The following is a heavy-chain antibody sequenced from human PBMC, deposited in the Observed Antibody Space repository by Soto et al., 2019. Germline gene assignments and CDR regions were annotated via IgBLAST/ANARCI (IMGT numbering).Heavy chain of an antibody. CDR3: ARNAAGTYGDYFYYYYYMDV. V-gene: IGHV3-11*01. Sequence: GGSLRLSCAASGFTFSDYYMSWIRQAPGKGLEWVSYISSSGSTIYYADSVKGRFTISRDNAKNSLYLQMNSLRAEDTAVYYCARNAAGTYGDYFYYYYYMDVWGKGTTVTVSS. CDR2: ISSSGSTI. CDR1: GFTFSDYY. J-gene: IGHJ6*03. D-gene: IGHD4-17*01.